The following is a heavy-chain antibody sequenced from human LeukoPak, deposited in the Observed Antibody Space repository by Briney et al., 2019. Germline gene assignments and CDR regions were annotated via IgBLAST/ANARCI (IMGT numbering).Heavy chain of an antibody. J-gene: IGHJ3*02. CDR2: IHHTGSS. CDR3: ARQLAQAEGRAFDI. D-gene: IGHD6-19*01. CDR1: GDPVSSGDFY. Sequence: SETLSLTCTVSGDPVSSGDFYWSWIRQSPGRGLQWIAYIHHTGSSNYSPSLRSRVTISMDTSKNQFSLNLNSVTAADTAVYYCARQLAQAEGRAFDIWGQGTKVTVSS. V-gene: IGHV4-61*08.